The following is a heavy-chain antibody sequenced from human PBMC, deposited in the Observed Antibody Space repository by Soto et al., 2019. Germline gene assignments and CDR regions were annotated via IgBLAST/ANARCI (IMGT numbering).Heavy chain of an antibody. D-gene: IGHD6-13*01. V-gene: IGHV3-30*18. CDR3: AKGAPIAAAGTRSGFAEYFQH. Sequence: GGSLRLSCAASGFTFSSYGMHWVRQSPGKGLEWVAVISYDGSNKYYADSVKGRFTISRDNSKNTLYLQMNSLRADDTAVYYCAKGAPIAAAGTRSGFAEYFQHWGQGTLVTVSS. J-gene: IGHJ1*01. CDR1: GFTFSSYG. CDR2: ISYDGSNK.